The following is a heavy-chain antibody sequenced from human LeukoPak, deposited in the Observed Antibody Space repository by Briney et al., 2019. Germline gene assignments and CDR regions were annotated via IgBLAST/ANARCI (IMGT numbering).Heavy chain of an antibody. Sequence: ASVKVSCKASGYTFTSYYMHWVRQAPGQGLEWMGIINPSGGSTSYAQKFQGRVTMTRDTSTSTVYMELSSLRSEDTAVYYCARDPSGGYCSSTSCYFGDYGYFDYWGQGTLVTVSS. CDR3: ARDPSGGYCSSTSCYFGDYGYFDY. D-gene: IGHD2-2*01. J-gene: IGHJ4*02. CDR1: GYTFTSYY. V-gene: IGHV1-46*01. CDR2: INPSGGST.